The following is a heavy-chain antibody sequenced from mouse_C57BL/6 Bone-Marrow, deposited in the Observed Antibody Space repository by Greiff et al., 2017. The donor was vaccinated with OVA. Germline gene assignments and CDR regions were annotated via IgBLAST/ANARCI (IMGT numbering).Heavy chain of an antibody. V-gene: IGHV5-17*01. Sequence: EVQGVESGGGLVKPGGSLTLSCAASGFTFSDYGMHWVRQAPETGLEWVAYISSGSSTIYYADTVKGRFTISRDNAKNTLFLQMTSLRSEDTAMYYCARGHYGSSFYWYFDVWGTGTTVTVSS. CDR2: ISSGSSTI. CDR1: GFTFSDYG. D-gene: IGHD1-1*01. J-gene: IGHJ1*03. CDR3: ARGHYGSSFYWYFDV.